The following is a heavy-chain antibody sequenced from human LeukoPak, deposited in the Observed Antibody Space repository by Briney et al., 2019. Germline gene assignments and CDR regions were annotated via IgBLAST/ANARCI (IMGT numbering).Heavy chain of an antibody. Sequence: GGSLRLSCAASGFTFSSYAMSWVRQAPGKGLEWVSAISGSGGSTYYADSVKGRFTISRDNSKNTLYLQMNSLRAEDTAVYYCAKDPTYDSSGYYYVDWGQGTLVTVSA. D-gene: IGHD3-22*01. J-gene: IGHJ4*02. CDR3: AKDPTYDSSGYYYVD. CDR1: GFTFSSYA. CDR2: ISGSGGST. V-gene: IGHV3-23*01.